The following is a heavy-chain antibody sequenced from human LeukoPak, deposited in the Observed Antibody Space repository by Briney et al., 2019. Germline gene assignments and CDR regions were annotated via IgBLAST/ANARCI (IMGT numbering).Heavy chain of an antibody. V-gene: IGHV1-18*01. Sequence: ASVKVSCKASGYIFTSYGISWVRQAPGQGLEWMGWISAYNGNTNYAQKLQGRVTMTTDTSTSTVYMELRSLRSDDTAVYYCARDGAAAGKGDWFDPWGQGTLVTVSS. J-gene: IGHJ5*02. CDR1: GYIFTSYG. D-gene: IGHD6-13*01. CDR2: ISAYNGNT. CDR3: ARDGAAAGKGDWFDP.